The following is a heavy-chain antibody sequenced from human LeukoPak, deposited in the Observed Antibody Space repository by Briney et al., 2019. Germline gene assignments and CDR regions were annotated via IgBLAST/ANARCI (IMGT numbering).Heavy chain of an antibody. CDR2: INHSGST. CDR3: ARGLGMIVD. D-gene: IGHD3-22*01. J-gene: IGHJ4*02. CDR1: GGSFSGYY. Sequence: SEALSLTCAVYGGSFSGYYWSWIRQPPGKGLEWIGEINHSGSTNYNPSLKSRVTISVDTSKNQFSLKLSSVTAADTAVYYCARGLGMIVDWGQGTLVTVSS. V-gene: IGHV4-34*01.